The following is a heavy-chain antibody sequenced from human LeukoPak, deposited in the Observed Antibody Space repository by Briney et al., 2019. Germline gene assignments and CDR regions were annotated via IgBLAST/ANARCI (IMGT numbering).Heavy chain of an antibody. CDR1: GGSISSSSYY. CDR3: ARLWSGYRPPDY. V-gene: IGHV4-39*01. Sequence: PSETLSLTCTVSGGSISSSSYYWGWIRQPPGKGLEWIGSMYYSGSTYYNPSLKSRVTISVDTSKNQISLKLRSVTAADTAMYYCARLWSGYRPPDYWGQGTLVTVSS. CDR2: MYYSGST. J-gene: IGHJ4*02. D-gene: IGHD3-3*01.